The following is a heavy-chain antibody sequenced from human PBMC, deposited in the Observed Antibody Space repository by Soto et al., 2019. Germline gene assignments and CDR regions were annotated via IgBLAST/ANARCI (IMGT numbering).Heavy chain of an antibody. CDR2: ISASGGSI. CDR3: AKHPPILVYTGLETGIFDY. Sequence: EVQLLESGGGLVQPGGSLRLSCTVSGFTFSSYAMSWVRQAPGKGLEWVSAISASGGSIYYADSVKGRFTISRDNSKNTLYLQMNSLRAEDTAVYYCAKHPPILVYTGLETGIFDYWGQGTLVTVSA. V-gene: IGHV3-23*01. J-gene: IGHJ4*02. CDR1: GFTFSSYA. D-gene: IGHD3-3*01.